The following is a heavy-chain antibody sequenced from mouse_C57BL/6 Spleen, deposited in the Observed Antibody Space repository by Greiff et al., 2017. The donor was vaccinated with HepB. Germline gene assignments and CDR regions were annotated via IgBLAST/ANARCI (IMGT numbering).Heavy chain of an antibody. CDR2: IYPRSGNT. CDR3: ARSNYYGSSPGYFDY. CDR1: GYTFTSYG. Sequence: VKLVESGAELARPGASVKLSCKASGYTFTSYGISWVKQRTGQGLEWIGEIYPRSGNTYYNEKFKGKATLTADKSSSTAYMELRSLTSEDSAVYFCARSNYYGSSPGYFDYWGQGTTLTVSS. V-gene: IGHV1-81*01. D-gene: IGHD1-1*01. J-gene: IGHJ2*01.